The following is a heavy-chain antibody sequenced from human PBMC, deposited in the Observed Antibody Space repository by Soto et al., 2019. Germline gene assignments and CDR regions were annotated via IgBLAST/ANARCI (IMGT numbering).Heavy chain of an antibody. CDR1: GGTFSSYA. J-gene: IGHJ3*02. Sequence: GASVKVSCKASGGTFSSYAISWVRQAPGQGLEWMGGIIPIFGTANYAQKFQGRVTITADESTSTAYMELSSLRSEDTAVYYCASTLNTYYYDSSGYQDAFDIWSQGTMVTVSS. D-gene: IGHD3-22*01. CDR3: ASTLNTYYYDSSGYQDAFDI. CDR2: IIPIFGTA. V-gene: IGHV1-69*13.